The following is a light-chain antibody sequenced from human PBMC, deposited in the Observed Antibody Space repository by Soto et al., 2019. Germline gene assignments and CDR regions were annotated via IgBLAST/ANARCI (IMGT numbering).Light chain of an antibody. J-gene: IGLJ2*01. CDR3: QTWGTGIIV. Sequence: QLVLTQSPSASASLGASVKLTCTLSSGHSIYAIAWHQQQPEKGPRYLMKLNSDGSHSKGDGIHDRFSGSSSGAERYLTISSLQSEDEADYYCQTWGTGIIVFGGGTQLTVL. V-gene: IGLV4-69*01. CDR2: LNSDGSH. CDR1: SGHSIYA.